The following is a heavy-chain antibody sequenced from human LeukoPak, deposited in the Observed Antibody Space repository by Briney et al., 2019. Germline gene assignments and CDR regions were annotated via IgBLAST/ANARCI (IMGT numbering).Heavy chain of an antibody. CDR2: INHSGST. CDR1: GGSFSGYY. D-gene: IGHD3-10*01. J-gene: IGHJ5*02. CDR3: ARARIWFGDHHNWFDP. Sequence: PSETLSLTCAVYGGSFSGYYWSWIRQPPGKGLEWIGEINHSGSTNYNPSLRSRVTISVDTSKNQFSLKLSSVTAADTAVYYCARARIWFGDHHNWFDPWGQGTLVTVSS. V-gene: IGHV4-34*01.